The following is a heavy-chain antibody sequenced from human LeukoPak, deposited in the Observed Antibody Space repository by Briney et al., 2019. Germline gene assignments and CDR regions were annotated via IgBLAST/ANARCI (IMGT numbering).Heavy chain of an antibody. CDR3: VSGGHYFDP. CDR2: IKSKADGGTT. Sequence: GGSLRLSCATSGFTFSSYGMNWVRQAPGKGLEWVGRIKSKADGGTTDYAAPLKGRFSISRDASRNMLFLQMNSLRIDDTGVYYCVSGGHYFDPWGQGTLITVSS. V-gene: IGHV3-15*01. CDR1: GFTFSSYG. J-gene: IGHJ5*02. D-gene: IGHD1-26*01.